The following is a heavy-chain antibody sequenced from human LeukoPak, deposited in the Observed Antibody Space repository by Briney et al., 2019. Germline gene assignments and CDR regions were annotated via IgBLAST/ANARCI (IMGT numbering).Heavy chain of an antibody. CDR2: LSGSGANT. CDR1: GVTFSSYA. J-gene: IGHJ6*02. CDR3: AKGVGCSGGTCYSGHGMDV. D-gene: IGHD2-15*01. V-gene: IGHV3-23*01. Sequence: PGGSLRLSCAASGVTFSSYAMSWVRQAPGKGLEWVSALSGSGANTYYADSVKGRFTIFRDNSKNTLYLQVNSLRAEDTAVYYCAKGVGCSGGTCYSGHGMDVWGQGTTVTVSS.